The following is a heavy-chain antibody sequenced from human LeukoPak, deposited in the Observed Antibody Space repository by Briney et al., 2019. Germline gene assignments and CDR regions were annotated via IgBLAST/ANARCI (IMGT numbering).Heavy chain of an antibody. V-gene: IGHV1-18*01. CDR2: VSAYNGNT. CDR1: AYTFASYG. Sequence: ASVKVSCKASAYTFASYGISWVRQAPGQGLEWMGWVSAYNGNTNYAQKFQGRVSMTTDTSTSTAYMELRSLRSDDTAVYYCARAPGIAAAGRGFDYWGQGTLVTVSS. D-gene: IGHD6-13*01. CDR3: ARAPGIAAAGRGFDY. J-gene: IGHJ4*02.